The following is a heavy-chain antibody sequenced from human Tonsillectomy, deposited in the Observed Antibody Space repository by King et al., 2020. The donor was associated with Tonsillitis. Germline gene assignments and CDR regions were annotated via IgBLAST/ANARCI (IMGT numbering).Heavy chain of an antibody. V-gene: IGHV3-23*04. CDR3: AIRTYYYNSRGAVDI. Sequence: VQLVESGGGLVRPGGSLRLSCAASGFTFANYAMGWVRPAPGRGLQWVSTINRSGDSTYYADSVKGRFTVSRDNSENTVYLQMNSLRAEDTAVYYCAIRTYYYNSRGAVDIWGQGTVVTVSS. D-gene: IGHD3-10*01. J-gene: IGHJ3*02. CDR1: GFTFANYA. CDR2: INRSGDST.